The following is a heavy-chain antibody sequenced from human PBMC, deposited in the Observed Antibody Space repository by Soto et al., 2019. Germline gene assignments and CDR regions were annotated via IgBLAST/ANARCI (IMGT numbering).Heavy chain of an antibody. D-gene: IGHD2-15*01. V-gene: IGHV1-3*01. CDR1: GYTFTSYA. Sequence: ASVKVSCKASGYTFTSYAMHWVRQAPGQRLEWMGWINAGNGNTKYSQKFQGRVTITRDTSVSTAYMELSSLRSEDTAVYYCARGFSQNCSGGSCYFYWGQGTLVTVSS. CDR3: ARGFSQNCSGGSCYFY. CDR2: INAGNGNT. J-gene: IGHJ4*02.